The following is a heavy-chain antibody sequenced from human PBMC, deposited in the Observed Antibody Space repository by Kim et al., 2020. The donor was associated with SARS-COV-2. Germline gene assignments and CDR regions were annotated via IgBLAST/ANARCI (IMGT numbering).Heavy chain of an antibody. Sequence: KPSPKSRVTISVDTSKNQFSLKLSSGTAADTAVYYCVRLRYFDWLFDYWGQGTLVTVSS. V-gene: IGHV4-39*01. J-gene: IGHJ4*02. CDR3: VRLRYFDWLFDY. D-gene: IGHD3-9*01.